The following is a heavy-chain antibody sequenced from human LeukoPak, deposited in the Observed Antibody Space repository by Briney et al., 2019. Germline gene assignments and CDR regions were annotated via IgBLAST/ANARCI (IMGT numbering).Heavy chain of an antibody. Sequence: GGSLRLSCAASGFTFSSYAMSWVRQAPGKGLEWVSAISGSGGSTYYAGSVKGRFTISRDNSKNTLYLQMNSLRAEDTAVYYCAKNSGSYPVYMDVWGKGTTVTVSS. CDR3: AKNSGSYPVYMDV. D-gene: IGHD1-26*01. V-gene: IGHV3-23*01. CDR2: ISGSGGST. J-gene: IGHJ6*03. CDR1: GFTFSSYA.